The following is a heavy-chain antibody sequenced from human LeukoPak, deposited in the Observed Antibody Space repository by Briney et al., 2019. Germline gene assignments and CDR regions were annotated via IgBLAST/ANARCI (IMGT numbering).Heavy chain of an antibody. CDR1: GGSFSGYY. CDR2: INHSGST. D-gene: IGHD6-6*01. CDR3: ATGIAARFFDY. J-gene: IGHJ4*02. V-gene: IGHV4-34*01. Sequence: SETLSLTCAVYGGSFSGYYWSWIRQPPGKGLEWIGEINHSGSTNYNPSLKSRVTISVDTSKNRFFLKLSSVTAADTAVYYCATGIAARFFDYWGQGTLVTVSS.